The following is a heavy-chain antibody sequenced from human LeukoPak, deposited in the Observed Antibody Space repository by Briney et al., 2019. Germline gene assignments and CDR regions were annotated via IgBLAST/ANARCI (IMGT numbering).Heavy chain of an antibody. Sequence: ASVKVSCKTSGYTFISYGISWVRQAPGQGLEWVGWISTYNGHTSYAQKLQGRVTMTTDTSTNTAYMELRSLRSDDTAVYYCARDPDGDYDFDYWGQGTLVTVSS. J-gene: IGHJ4*02. CDR2: ISTYNGHT. D-gene: IGHD4-17*01. CDR1: GYTFISYG. V-gene: IGHV1-18*01. CDR3: ARDPDGDYDFDY.